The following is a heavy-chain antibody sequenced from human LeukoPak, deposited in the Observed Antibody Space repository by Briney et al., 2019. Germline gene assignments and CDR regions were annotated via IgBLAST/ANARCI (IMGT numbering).Heavy chain of an antibody. Sequence: PGGSLRLSCAVSGFTFSSYAMHWVRQAPGKGREWVSGISGSSITTNYADSVKGRFTISRDNSKNTLYLQMNSLRAEDTAVYYCAKDQYRTGLDGFDIWGQGTMVTVSS. CDR2: ISGSSITT. CDR1: GFTFSSYA. J-gene: IGHJ3*02. CDR3: AKDQYRTGLDGFDI. V-gene: IGHV3-23*01. D-gene: IGHD3/OR15-3a*01.